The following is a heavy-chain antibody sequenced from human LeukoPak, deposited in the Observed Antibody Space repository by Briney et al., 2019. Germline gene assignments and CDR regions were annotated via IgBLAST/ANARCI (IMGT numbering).Heavy chain of an antibody. Sequence: GESLKISCKASGYTFTSYWIGWVRQMPGKGLEWMGIIYPGDSKTKYRPSLQGQVTISVDKSISTAYLQWSSLKASDTAIYYCARIEGYTFDYWGQGTLVTVSS. D-gene: IGHD5-24*01. V-gene: IGHV5-51*01. CDR3: ARIEGYTFDY. J-gene: IGHJ4*02. CDR2: IYPGDSKT. CDR1: GYTFTSYW.